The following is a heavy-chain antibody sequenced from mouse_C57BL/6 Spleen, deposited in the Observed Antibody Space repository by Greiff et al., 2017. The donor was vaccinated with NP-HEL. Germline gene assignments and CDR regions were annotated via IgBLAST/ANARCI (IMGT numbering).Heavy chain of an antibody. V-gene: IGHV1-54*01. CDR3: ARSRVLRYWYFDV. D-gene: IGHD1-1*01. CDR1: GYAFTNYL. Sequence: QVQLKQSGAELVRPGTSVKVSCKASGYAFTNYLIEWVKQRPGQGLEWIGVINPGSGGTTYTEKFKGKATLTADKSASTAYMQLSSLTSEDSAVYFCARSRVLRYWYFDVWGSGTTVTVSS. J-gene: IGHJ1*01. CDR2: INPGSGGT.